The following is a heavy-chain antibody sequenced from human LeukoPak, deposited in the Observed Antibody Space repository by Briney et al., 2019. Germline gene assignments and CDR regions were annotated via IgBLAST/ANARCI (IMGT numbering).Heavy chain of an antibody. V-gene: IGHV4-34*01. D-gene: IGHD2-15*01. CDR1: GGSFSGYY. CDR3: ATGYCSGGSCPEDY. CDR2: INHSGST. Sequence: PSETLSLTCAVYGGSFSGYYWSWIRQPPGKGLEWIGEINHSGSTNYNPSLKSRVTISVDTSKNQFSLKLSSVTAADTAVYYCATGYCSGGSCPEDYWGRGTLVTVSS. J-gene: IGHJ4*02.